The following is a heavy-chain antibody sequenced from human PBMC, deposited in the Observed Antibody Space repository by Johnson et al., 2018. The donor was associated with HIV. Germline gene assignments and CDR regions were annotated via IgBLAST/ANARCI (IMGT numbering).Heavy chain of an antibody. Sequence: QVQLVESGGGLVKPRGSLRLSCAASGFIFRDYYMSWIRQAPGKGLEWVSYISSIGRSIYYADSVKRRFTISRDNATSSLYLQMNGLRAEDTAVYYCARASTTVTTGDDAFDIWGQGTMVTVSA. CDR3: ARASTTVTTGDDAFDI. J-gene: IGHJ3*02. CDR2: ISSIGRSI. CDR1: GFIFRDYY. V-gene: IGHV3-11*04. D-gene: IGHD4-17*01.